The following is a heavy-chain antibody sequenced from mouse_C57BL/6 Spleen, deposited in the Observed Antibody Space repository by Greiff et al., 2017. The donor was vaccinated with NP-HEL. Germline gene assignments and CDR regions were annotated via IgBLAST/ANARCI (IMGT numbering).Heavy chain of an antibody. CDR1: GYAFSSSW. CDR2: IYPGDGDT. V-gene: IGHV1-82*01. CDR3: ARRSDWDDAMDY. J-gene: IGHJ4*01. Sequence: VQLQESGPELVKPGASVKISCKASGYAFSSSWMSWVKQRPGKGLEWIGRIYPGDGDTNYNGKFKGKATLTADKSSSTAYMQLSSLTSEDSAVYFCARRSDWDDAMDYWGQGTSVTVSS. D-gene: IGHD4-1*01.